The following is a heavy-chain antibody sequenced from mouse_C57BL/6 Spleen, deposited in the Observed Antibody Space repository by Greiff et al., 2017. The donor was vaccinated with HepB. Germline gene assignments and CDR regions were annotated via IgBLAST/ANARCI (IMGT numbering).Heavy chain of an antibody. D-gene: IGHD2-3*01. Sequence: EVKLMESGPGLVKPSQSLSLTCSVTGYSITSGYYWNWIRQFPGNKLEWMGYISYDGSNNYNPSLKNRISITRDTSKNQFFLKLNSVTTEDTATYYCARGKYDGYFDYWGQGTTLTVSS. J-gene: IGHJ2*01. CDR3: ARGKYDGYFDY. CDR1: GYSITSGYY. V-gene: IGHV3-6*01. CDR2: ISYDGSN.